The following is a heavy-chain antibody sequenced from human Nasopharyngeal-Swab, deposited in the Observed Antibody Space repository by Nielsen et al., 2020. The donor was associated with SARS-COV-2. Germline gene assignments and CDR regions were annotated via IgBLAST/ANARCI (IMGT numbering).Heavy chain of an antibody. CDR2: IIPIFGTA. CDR1: GGTFSSYA. CDR3: ARGSGDYDTRAPYYYYGMDV. J-gene: IGHJ6*02. D-gene: IGHD4-17*01. V-gene: IGHV1-69*13. Sequence: SVKVSCKASGGTFSSYAISWARQAPGQGLEWMGGIIPIFGTANYAQKFQGRVTITADESTSTAYMELSSLRSEDTAVYYCARGSGDYDTRAPYYYYGMDVWGQGTTVTVSS.